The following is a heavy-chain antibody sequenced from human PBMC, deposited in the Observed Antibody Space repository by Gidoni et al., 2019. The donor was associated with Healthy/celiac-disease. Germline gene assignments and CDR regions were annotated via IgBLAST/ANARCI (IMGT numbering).Heavy chain of an antibody. J-gene: IGHJ3*02. V-gene: IGHV4-59*08. D-gene: IGHD3-16*01. CDR3: ALSDTGGWSNAFDI. CDR2: IYYSVST. CDR1: GGTLSSYY. Sequence: QVQLQESGPGLAKPAETLSATSTVSGGTLSSYYWSWIRQPPGKGLEWVGYIYYSVSTNYNPSLKGRVTISVDTSKNEFSLKLSSVTAADTAVYYWALSDTGGWSNAFDIWGQGTMVTVSS.